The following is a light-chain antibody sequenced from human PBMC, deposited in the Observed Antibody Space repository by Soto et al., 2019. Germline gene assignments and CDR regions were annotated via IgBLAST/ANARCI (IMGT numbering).Light chain of an antibody. CDR3: QHRSNWTLT. CDR1: QSVDSY. CDR2: DVS. Sequence: EIVLTQSPATLSLSPGERATLSCRASQSVDSYLAWYQQKSGQAPRLLIYDVSNRATGIPARFSGSGSGTDFTLTISSLEPEDFAVYYCQHRSNWTLTFGGGTKVEI. V-gene: IGKV3-11*01. J-gene: IGKJ4*01.